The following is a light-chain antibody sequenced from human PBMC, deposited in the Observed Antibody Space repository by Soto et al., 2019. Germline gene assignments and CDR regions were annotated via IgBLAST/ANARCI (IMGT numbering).Light chain of an antibody. Sequence: SYELTQPPSVSVSPGQTASITCSGDKLGDKYACWYQQKPGQSPVLVIYQDSKRPSGIPERFSGSNSGNTATLTISGTQAMDEADYDCQAWDSSTAVYVFGTGTKVTVL. V-gene: IGLV3-1*01. CDR3: QAWDSSTAVYV. CDR1: KLGDKY. CDR2: QDS. J-gene: IGLJ1*01.